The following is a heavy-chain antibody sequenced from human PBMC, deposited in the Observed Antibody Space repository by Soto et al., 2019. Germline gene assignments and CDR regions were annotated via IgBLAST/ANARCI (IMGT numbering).Heavy chain of an antibody. CDR3: AKDKPPYYYYSSGLAFDY. CDR2: ISYDGSNK. D-gene: IGHD3-22*01. J-gene: IGHJ4*02. V-gene: IGHV3-30-3*01. CDR1: GFTFSSYA. Sequence: PGGSLRLSCAASGFTFSSYAMHWVRQAPGKGLEWVAVISYDGSNKYYADSVKGRFTISRDNSKNTLYLQMNSLRAEDTAVYYCAKDKPPYYYYSSGLAFDYWGQGTLVTVSS.